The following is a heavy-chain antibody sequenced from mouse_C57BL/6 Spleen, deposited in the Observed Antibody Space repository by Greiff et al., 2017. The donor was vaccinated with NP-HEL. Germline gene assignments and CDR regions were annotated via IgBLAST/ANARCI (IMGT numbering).Heavy chain of an antibody. D-gene: IGHD1-1*01. CDR2: LRSKSRNYAT. CDR1: GFTFNTYA. V-gene: IGHV10-3*01. J-gene: IGHJ3*01. CDR3: VRYGYGRSYVGFAY. Sequence: EVHLVESGGGLVQPQGSLKLSCAASGFTFNTYAMHWLRPAPGQGLECVSRLRSKSRNYATYYADSVKDRFTISIDDFHCMLYRQMNNRTTADPAMDYWVRYGYGRSYVGFAYWGQGTRVTVSA.